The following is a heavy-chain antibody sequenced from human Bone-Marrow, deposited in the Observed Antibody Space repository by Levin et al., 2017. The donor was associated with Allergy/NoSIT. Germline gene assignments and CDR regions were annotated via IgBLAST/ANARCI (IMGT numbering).Heavy chain of an antibody. V-gene: IGHV3-23*01. D-gene: IGHD4-17*01. CDR2: ISFTASTS. Sequence: GGSLRLSCAASGFTFNKYVMSWVRQAPGKGLEWVSAISFTASTSYYADFLKGRFTISRDNSKNTLFLQINSLRADDTAVYFCAKDRGGDYATYLYGLDVWGQGTSVTVSS. CDR3: AKDRGGDYATYLYGLDV. J-gene: IGHJ6*02. CDR1: GFTFNKYV.